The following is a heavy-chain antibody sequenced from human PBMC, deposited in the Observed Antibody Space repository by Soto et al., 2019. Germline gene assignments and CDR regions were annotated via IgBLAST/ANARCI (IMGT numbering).Heavy chain of an antibody. D-gene: IGHD3-9*01. V-gene: IGHV3-74*01. CDR1: GFTFSKYW. Sequence: EVHLVESGGGLVQPGGSLRLSCAASGFTFSKYWFHWVRQAPGKGLMWVSRIDPYDTSITYADSVKGRFTISRDNARNTLYLQMDSRTAEDTAVYYCARDMTGADDYLGQGTLFTVSS. CDR3: ARDMTGADDY. J-gene: IGHJ4*02. CDR2: IDPYDTSI.